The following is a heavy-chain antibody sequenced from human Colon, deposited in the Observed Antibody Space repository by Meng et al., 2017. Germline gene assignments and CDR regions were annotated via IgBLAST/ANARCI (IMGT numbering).Heavy chain of an antibody. D-gene: IGHD2-21*01. CDR2: INPRTGDT. V-gene: IGHV1-2*06. CDR3: ARESADCFSFDL. J-gene: IGHJ4*02. CDR1: GYSLY. Sequence: QVQLVQSGAEVKKPGASVTVSCKASGYSLYLHLVRLRPGEGLEWMGRINPRTGDTKFAQSVQGRDTMTRDTSATTLSMDLRSLTTDNSAFYFCARESADCFSFDLWGQGTLVTVSS.